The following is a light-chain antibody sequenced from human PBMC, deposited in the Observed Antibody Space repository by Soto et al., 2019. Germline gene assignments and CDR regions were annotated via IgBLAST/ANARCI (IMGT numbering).Light chain of an antibody. CDR3: SSYTSSSTYV. Sequence: QSALTQPASVSGYPGQSITISCTGTSSDVGGYNYVSWYQQHPGKAPKLMIYDVSNRPSGVSNRFSGSKSGNTASLTISGLQAEYEADYYCSSYTSSSTYVFGTGTKLTVL. CDR2: DVS. CDR1: SSDVGGYNY. J-gene: IGLJ1*01. V-gene: IGLV2-14*01.